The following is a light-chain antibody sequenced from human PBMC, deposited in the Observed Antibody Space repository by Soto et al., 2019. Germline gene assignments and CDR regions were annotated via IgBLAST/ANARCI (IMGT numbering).Light chain of an antibody. Sequence: EIVLTQSPATLSLSPGERATLSCRASQSVSSFLAWYPQKPGQAPRLLIYDASNKATGLPARFSGSGSGTDFTLTINSLGPEDFAVYYCQQRSYWPLTFGGGTKVDIK. J-gene: IGKJ4*01. V-gene: IGKV3-11*01. CDR1: QSVSSF. CDR3: QQRSYWPLT. CDR2: DAS.